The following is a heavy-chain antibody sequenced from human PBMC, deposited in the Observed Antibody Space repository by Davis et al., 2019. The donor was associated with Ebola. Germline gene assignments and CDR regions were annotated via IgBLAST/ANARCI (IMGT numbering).Heavy chain of an antibody. CDR2: ISFDGSDS. D-gene: IGHD5-12*01. CDR3: AKDKDGYDYYYYGMDV. CDR1: GFSFGTYA. V-gene: IGHV3-30-3*01. Sequence: PGGSLRLSCAASGFSFGTYAMHWVRQAPGKGLEWVAVISFDGSDSYYADSVKGRFTISRDNSKNTLYLQMNSLRAEDTAVYYCAKDKDGYDYYYYGMDVWGQGTTVTVSS. J-gene: IGHJ6*02.